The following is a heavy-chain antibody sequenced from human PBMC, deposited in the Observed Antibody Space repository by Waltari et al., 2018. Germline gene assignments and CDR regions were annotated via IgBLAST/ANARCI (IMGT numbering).Heavy chain of an antibody. V-gene: IGHV1-69*08. Sequence: QVQLVQSGAEVKKPGSSVKVSCKASGGTCSSYTISWVRHATGQGLEWMGRIIPILVIANYAQKFQGRVTITADKSTSTAYMELSSLRSEDTAVYYCARDRMDIVATYRYFDLWGRGTLVTVSS. CDR1: GGTCSSYT. J-gene: IGHJ2*01. CDR3: ARDRMDIVATYRYFDL. D-gene: IGHD5-12*01. CDR2: IIPILVIA.